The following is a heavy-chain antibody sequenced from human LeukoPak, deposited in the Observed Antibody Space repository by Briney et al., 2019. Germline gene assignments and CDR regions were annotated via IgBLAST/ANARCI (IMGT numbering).Heavy chain of an antibody. D-gene: IGHD6-13*01. V-gene: IGHV1-46*01. J-gene: IGHJ1*01. CDR1: GYTFTSYY. CDR3: ARDRVRIAAAKNVYFQH. Sequence: ASVKVSCKASGYTFTSYYMHWVRQAPGRGLEWMGIINPSGGSTSYAQKFQGRVTMTRDTSTSTVYMELSSLRSEDTAVYYCARDRVRIAAAKNVYFQHWGQGTLVTVSS. CDR2: INPSGGST.